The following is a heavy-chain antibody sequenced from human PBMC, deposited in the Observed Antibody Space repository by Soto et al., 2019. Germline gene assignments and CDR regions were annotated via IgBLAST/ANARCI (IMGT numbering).Heavy chain of an antibody. CDR3: ARDWAGATNGRFDY. CDR2: ISYDGSNK. J-gene: IGHJ4*02. V-gene: IGHV3-30-3*01. D-gene: IGHD1-26*01. Sequence: WGSLRLSCSASGFPFNIYAMHWVRQAPGEGLEWVAVISYDGSNKYYADSVKGRFTISRDNSKNTLYLQMNSLRAEDTAVYYCARDWAGATNGRFDYWGQGNLVTVSS. CDR1: GFPFNIYA.